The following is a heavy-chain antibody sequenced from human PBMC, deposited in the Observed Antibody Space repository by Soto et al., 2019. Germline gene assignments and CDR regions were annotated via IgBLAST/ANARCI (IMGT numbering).Heavy chain of an antibody. D-gene: IGHD3-10*01. V-gene: IGHV3-23*01. CDR3: AKGGDYGSGLFDP. CDR2: ISGSGGST. Sequence: EVQLLESGGGLVQPGGSLRLSCAASGFTFSRYAMSWVRQAPGKGLEWVSAISGSGGSTYYADSVKGRFTISRDNSKNTLYLQMNSLGAEDTAVYYCAKGGDYGSGLFDPWGQGTLVTVCS. CDR1: GFTFSRYA. J-gene: IGHJ5*02.